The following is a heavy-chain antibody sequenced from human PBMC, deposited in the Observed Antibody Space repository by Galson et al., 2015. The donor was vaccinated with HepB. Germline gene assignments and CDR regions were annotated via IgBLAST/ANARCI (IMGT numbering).Heavy chain of an antibody. CDR3: ARSQYYDFWSGSQQAGFDY. D-gene: IGHD3-3*01. CDR2: IWYDGSNK. J-gene: IGHJ4*02. Sequence: SLRLSCAASGFTFSSYGMHWVRQAPGKGLEWVAVIWYDGSNKYYADSVKGRFTISRDNSKNTLYLQMNSLRAEDTAVYYCARSQYYDFWSGSQQAGFDYWGQGTLVTVSS. CDR1: GFTFSSYG. V-gene: IGHV3-33*01.